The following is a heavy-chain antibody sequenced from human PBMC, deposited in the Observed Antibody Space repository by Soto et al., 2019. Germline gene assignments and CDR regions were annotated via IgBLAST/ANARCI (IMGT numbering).Heavy chain of an antibody. V-gene: IGHV3-21*01. CDR3: VRARSTDSRPDY. Sequence: GGSQRLCYAASEFNFSLYSMIWVRQTPGKGLEWVASITSSSSYISYEDSLKGRFTISRDNAKNSLFLQLDSLRAEDTAVYFCVRARSTDSRPDYWGQGILVTVSS. D-gene: IGHD3-22*01. CDR1: EFNFSLYS. J-gene: IGHJ4*02. CDR2: ITSSSSYI.